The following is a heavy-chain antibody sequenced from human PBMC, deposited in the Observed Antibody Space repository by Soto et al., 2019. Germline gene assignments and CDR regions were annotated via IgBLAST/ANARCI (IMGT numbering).Heavy chain of an antibody. D-gene: IGHD2-21*02. J-gene: IGHJ6*02. CDR1: GFSLSTSGVG. CDR3: IQSRCGGDCLQSYASHYYYGMDV. Sequence: QITLKESGPTLVKPTQTLTLTCTFSGFSLSTSGVGVGWIRQPPGKALEWLALIYWDDDKRYSPSLRSRLTINQDTSKNQVVLTMSNMEPVETATYYCIQSRCGGDCLQSYASHYYYGMDVWGQGTTVTVSS. CDR2: IYWDDDK. V-gene: IGHV2-5*02.